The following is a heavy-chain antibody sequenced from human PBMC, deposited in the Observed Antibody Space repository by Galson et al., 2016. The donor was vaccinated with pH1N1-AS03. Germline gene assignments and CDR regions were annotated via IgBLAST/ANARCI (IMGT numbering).Heavy chain of an antibody. Sequence: FSSYAISWVRQAPGQGLEWMGGVKGVFRTTNYAQKFQGRITITMDQSTGTAYMEVSSLRAEDTAVYYCATTGNYFDIRRFDYWGQGTPVTVFS. CDR3: ATTGNYFDIRRFDY. J-gene: IGHJ4*02. V-gene: IGHV1-69*05. CDR1: FSSYA. D-gene: IGHD3-9*01. CDR2: VKGVFRTT.